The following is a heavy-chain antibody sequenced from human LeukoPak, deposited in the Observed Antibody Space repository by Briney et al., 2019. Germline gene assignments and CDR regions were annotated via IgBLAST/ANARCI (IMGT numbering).Heavy chain of an antibody. CDR2: IRYDGSEN. J-gene: IGHJ4*02. Sequence: GGSLRLSCAASGFTFSNSGMHWVRQAPGKGLEWVAFIRYDGSENYYGDSVKGRFTISRDNSKNTLYLQMNSLRAEDTAVYYCSVVPAAIVGYWGQGTLVTVSS. CDR3: SVVPAAIVGY. V-gene: IGHV3-30*02. CDR1: GFTFSNSG. D-gene: IGHD2-2*02.